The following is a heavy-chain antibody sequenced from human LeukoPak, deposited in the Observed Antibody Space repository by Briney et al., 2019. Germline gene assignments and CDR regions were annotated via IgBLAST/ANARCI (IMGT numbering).Heavy chain of an antibody. CDR1: GGTFSRYA. V-gene: IGHV1-69*05. CDR3: AREGGYYFDY. Sequence: GASVKVSCKASGGTFSRYAISWVRQAPGQGLEWMGGIIPIFGTTNYGQKFQGRVTITTDESTSTAYMELSSLRSEDTAVYYCAREGGYYFDYWGQGTLVTVSS. J-gene: IGHJ4*02. CDR2: IIPIFGTT. D-gene: IGHD3-16*01.